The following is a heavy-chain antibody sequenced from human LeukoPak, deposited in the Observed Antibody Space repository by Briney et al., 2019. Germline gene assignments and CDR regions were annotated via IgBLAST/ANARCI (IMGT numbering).Heavy chain of an antibody. CDR1: GFTFISYW. Sequence: GGSLRLSCAASGFTFISYWLSWVRQAPGKGLEWVASIEQDGSQKYYVDSVRGRFTISRDNAKNSVYLQTNSLRVEDTAVYYCARNSGSNPFDYWGQGTLVTVSS. D-gene: IGHD1-26*01. CDR3: ARNSGSNPFDY. J-gene: IGHJ4*02. V-gene: IGHV3-7*01. CDR2: IEQDGSQK.